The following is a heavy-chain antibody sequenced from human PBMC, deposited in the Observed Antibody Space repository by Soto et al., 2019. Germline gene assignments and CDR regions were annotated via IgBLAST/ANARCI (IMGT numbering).Heavy chain of an antibody. V-gene: IGHV4-59*06. J-gene: IGHJ5*02. Sequence: PSETLSLTCTVSGASISGYYWSWIRQPPGKGLEWIGYIYYSGSTYYNPSLKSRVTISVDTSKNQFSLKLSSVTAADTAVYYCARSVFPWGQGTLVTVSS. CDR3: ARSVFP. CDR2: IYYSGST. CDR1: GASISGYY.